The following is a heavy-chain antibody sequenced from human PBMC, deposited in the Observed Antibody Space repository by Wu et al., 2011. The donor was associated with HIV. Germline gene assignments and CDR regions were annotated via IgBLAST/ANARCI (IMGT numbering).Heavy chain of an antibody. CDR1: GYTFTNYG. CDR3: ARACSGEACYFVY. V-gene: IGHV1-18*01. CDR2: ISTYNGDT. D-gene: IGHD2-15*01. J-gene: IGHJ4*02. Sequence: QVQLVQSGTEVMKPGASVKVSCKASGYTFTNYGINWLRQAPGQGLEWMGWISTYNGDTNYAQKFQGRVTMTTDPSTSTAYLEVRSLRSDDTAVYFCARACSGEACYFVYWGQGTLVTVSS.